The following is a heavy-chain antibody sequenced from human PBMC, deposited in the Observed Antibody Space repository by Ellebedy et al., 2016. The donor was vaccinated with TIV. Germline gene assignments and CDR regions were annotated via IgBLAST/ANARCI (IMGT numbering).Heavy chain of an antibody. D-gene: IGHD2-15*01. V-gene: IGHV5-10-1*01. CDR3: ARLYLGYSNDY. CDR2: IDPSDSYT. Sequence: GESLKISXQGSGYNFTNYWINWVRQMPGKGLEWMGRIDPSDSYTNYSPSFRGHVTIPADKSISTAFLQWSSLKASDTAMYYCARLYLGYSNDYWGQGALVTVSS. J-gene: IGHJ4*02. CDR1: GYNFTNYW.